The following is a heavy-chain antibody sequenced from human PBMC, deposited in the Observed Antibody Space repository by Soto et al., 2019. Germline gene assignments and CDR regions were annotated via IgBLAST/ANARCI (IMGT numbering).Heavy chain of an antibody. Sequence: SGTLSLTCTVSGGSISSGDYYWSWIRQPPGKGLEWIGYIYYTGSTYYNPSLKSRLTISVDTSKNQFSLKLTSVTAADTAVYFCARYQKGPFDYWGQGTLVTVSS. CDR2: IYYTGST. V-gene: IGHV4-30-4*01. D-gene: IGHD2-2*01. CDR3: ARYQKGPFDY. CDR1: GGSISSGDYY. J-gene: IGHJ4*02.